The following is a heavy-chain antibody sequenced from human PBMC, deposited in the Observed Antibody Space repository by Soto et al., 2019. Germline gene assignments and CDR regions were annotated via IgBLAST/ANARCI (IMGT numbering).Heavy chain of an antibody. V-gene: IGHV1-2*04. Sequence: GPVKVACKASGYTFTGYYMHWVRQAPGQGLEWMGWINPNSGGTNYAQKFQGWVTMTRDTSISTAYMELSRLRSDDTAVYYCARMWGYDSLTGYANWYFDLWGRGTLVTVSS. J-gene: IGHJ2*01. D-gene: IGHD3-9*01. CDR2: INPNSGGT. CDR1: GYTFTGYY. CDR3: ARMWGYDSLTGYANWYFDL.